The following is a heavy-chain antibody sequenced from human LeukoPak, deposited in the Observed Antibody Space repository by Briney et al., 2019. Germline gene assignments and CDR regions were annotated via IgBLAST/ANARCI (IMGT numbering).Heavy chain of an antibody. V-gene: IGHV1-2*02. CDR1: GYTFTGYY. CDR3: ARDSGERGSGSYLIAY. J-gene: IGHJ4*02. D-gene: IGHD3-10*01. Sequence: GASVKVSCKASGYTFTGYYMHWVRQAPGQGLEWMGWINPNSGGTNYAQKFQGRVTMTRDTAISTAYMELSRLTSDDTAVYYCARDSGERGSGSYLIAYWGQGTLVTVSS. CDR2: INPNSGGT.